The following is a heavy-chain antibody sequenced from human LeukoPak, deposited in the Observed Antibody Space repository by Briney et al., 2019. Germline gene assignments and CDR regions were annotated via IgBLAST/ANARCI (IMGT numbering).Heavy chain of an antibody. J-gene: IGHJ4*02. Sequence: SETLSLTCSVSGYSISSGYFWGWIRQPPGKGPEWIATTHHSGATYYNPSLKSRVTLSIDTSKNQVSLKLTSVTAADTAVYYCTRELWGSTSPDYWGQGTLVTVSS. D-gene: IGHD7-27*01. CDR1: GYSISSGYF. CDR3: TRELWGSTSPDY. V-gene: IGHV4-38-2*02. CDR2: THHSGAT.